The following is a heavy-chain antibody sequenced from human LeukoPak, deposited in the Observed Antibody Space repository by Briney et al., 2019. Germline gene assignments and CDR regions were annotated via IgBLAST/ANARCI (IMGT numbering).Heavy chain of an antibody. V-gene: IGHV4-30-4*08. D-gene: IGHD3-9*01. Sequence: SQTLSLTCTVSGGSISSGNYYWSWIRQPPGKGLEWIGYIYYSGSTYYNPSLKSPVTISVDTSKNQFSLKLTSVTAADTAVYYCARASGIFTGSKDFDYWGQGTLVTVSS. CDR1: GGSISSGNYY. J-gene: IGHJ4*02. CDR2: IYYSGST. CDR3: ARASGIFTGSKDFDY.